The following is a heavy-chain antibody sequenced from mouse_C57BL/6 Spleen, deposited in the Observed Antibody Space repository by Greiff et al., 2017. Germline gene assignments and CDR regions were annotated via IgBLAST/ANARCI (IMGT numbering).Heavy chain of an antibody. CDR2: INPGSGGT. D-gene: IGHD1-1*01. CDR3: ARGGVTTVVHYAMDY. CDR1: GYAFTNYL. J-gene: IGHJ4*01. V-gene: IGHV1-54*01. Sequence: VQLQQSGAELVRPGTSVKVSCKASGYAFTNYLIEWVKQRPGQGLEWIGVINPGSGGTNYNEKFKGKATLTADKSSSTAYMQLSSLTSEDSAVYFCARGGVTTVVHYAMDYWGQGTSVTVSS.